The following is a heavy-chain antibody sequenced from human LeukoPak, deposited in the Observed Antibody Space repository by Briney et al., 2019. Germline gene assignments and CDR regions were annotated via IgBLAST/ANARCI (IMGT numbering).Heavy chain of an antibody. D-gene: IGHD6-13*01. CDR2: MSYSGRT. J-gene: IGHJ4*02. CDR3: ARDILATSIAAPYY. Sequence: SETLSLTCTVSGSSVSSYYWSWIRQTPEKGLEWIGYMSYSGRTDYGPSLKSRVTMSVDTSKNQFSLRLSSVNAADTAVYYCARDILATSIAAPYYWGQGTLVTVSS. CDR1: GSSVSSYY. V-gene: IGHV4-59*02.